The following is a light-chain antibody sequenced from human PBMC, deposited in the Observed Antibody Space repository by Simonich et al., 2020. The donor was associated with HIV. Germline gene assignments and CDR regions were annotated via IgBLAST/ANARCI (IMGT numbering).Light chain of an antibody. CDR1: SSDFGGYNY. V-gene: IGLV2-14*03. Sequence: QSALTQPASVSGSPGQSITISCTGTSSDFGGYNYVSWYQQHPDKAPKLMIYDVSKRPSGGSNRFSGSKSGNTASLTISGLQAEDEADYYCSSYTSSSTLVFGGGTKLTVL. J-gene: IGLJ3*02. CDR2: DVS. CDR3: SSYTSSSTLV.